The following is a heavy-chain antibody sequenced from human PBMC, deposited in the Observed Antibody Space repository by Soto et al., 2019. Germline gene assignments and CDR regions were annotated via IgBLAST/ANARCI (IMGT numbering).Heavy chain of an antibody. V-gene: IGHV3-30*18. J-gene: IGHJ4*02. CDR1: GFTFSSYG. Sequence: QVQLVESGGGVVQPGRSLRLSCAASGFTFSSYGMHWVRQAPGKGLEWVAVISYDGSNKYYADSVKGRFTISRDNSKNTLYLQMNSLRAEDTAVYYCAKEGIAAALGDYWGQVTLVTVSS. D-gene: IGHD6-13*01. CDR3: AKEGIAAALGDY. CDR2: ISYDGSNK.